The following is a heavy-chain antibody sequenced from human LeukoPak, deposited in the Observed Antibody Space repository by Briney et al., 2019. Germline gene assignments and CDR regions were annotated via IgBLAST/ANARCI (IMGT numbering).Heavy chain of an antibody. CDR3: ARVGGYSGYLYYYYYMDV. V-gene: IGHV3-20*04. CDR1: GFTFDDYG. J-gene: IGHJ6*03. Sequence: PGGSLRLSCAASGFTFDDYGMSWVRQAPGKGLEWVSGINWNGGSTGYADSVKGRFTISRDNAKNSLYLQMNSLRAEDTALYYCARVGGYSGYLYYYYYMDVWGKGTTVTVSS. CDR2: INWNGGST. D-gene: IGHD5-12*01.